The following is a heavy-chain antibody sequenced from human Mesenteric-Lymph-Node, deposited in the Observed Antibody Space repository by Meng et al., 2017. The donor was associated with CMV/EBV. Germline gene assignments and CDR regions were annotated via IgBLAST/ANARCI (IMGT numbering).Heavy chain of an antibody. CDR1: GFIFNRFA. CDR3: ASAYCGGDCSPYYGMDV. V-gene: IGHV3-30*14. Sequence: GGSLRLSCATSGFIFNRFAMHWVRQAPGKGLEWVAGISFDGDNKYSADSVQGRFTISRDNSKNTLYLQMNSLRAEDTAVYYCASAYCGGDCSPYYGMDVWGKGTTVTVSS. D-gene: IGHD2-21*01. CDR2: ISFDGDNK. J-gene: IGHJ6*04.